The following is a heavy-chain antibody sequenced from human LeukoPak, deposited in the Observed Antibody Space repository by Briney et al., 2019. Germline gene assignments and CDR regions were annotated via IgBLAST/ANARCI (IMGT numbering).Heavy chain of an antibody. J-gene: IGHJ3*02. CDR3: AREYYYDSSGYRRVCAFDI. Sequence: GGSLRLSCAASGFTVSSNYMSWVRQAPGKGLEWVSVIYSGGSTYYADSVKGRFTISRDNSKNTLYLQMNSLRAEDTAVYYCAREYYYDSSGYRRVCAFDIWGQGTMVTVSS. CDR2: IYSGGST. V-gene: IGHV3-66*01. D-gene: IGHD3-22*01. CDR1: GFTVSSNY.